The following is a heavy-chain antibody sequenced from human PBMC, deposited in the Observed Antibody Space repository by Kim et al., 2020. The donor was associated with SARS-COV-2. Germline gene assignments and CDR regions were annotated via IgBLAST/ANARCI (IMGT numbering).Heavy chain of an antibody. CDR1: GFRFSDYY. V-gene: IGHV3-11*01. Sequence: GGSLRLSCEASGFRFSDYYMRWIRQAPGKGLEWVAYINGDGSSMKCADSVNGRFSISRDNANKSLSLQMNSLTPEDTAVYYCVREPRNWGQGTLVTVSS. J-gene: IGHJ4*02. CDR3: VREPRN. CDR2: INGDGSSM.